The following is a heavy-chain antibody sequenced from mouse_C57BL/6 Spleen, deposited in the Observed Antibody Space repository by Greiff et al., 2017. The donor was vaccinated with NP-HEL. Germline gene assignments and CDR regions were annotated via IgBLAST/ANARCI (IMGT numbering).Heavy chain of an antibody. Sequence: VQLQQPGTELVKPGASVKLSCKASGYTFTSYWMHWVKQRPGQGLEWIGNINPSNGGTNYNEKFKSKATLTVDKSSSTAYMQLSSLTSEDSAVYYCARERDIYYDYRGRFAYWGQGTLVTVSA. D-gene: IGHD2-4*01. CDR1: GYTFTSYW. V-gene: IGHV1-53*01. J-gene: IGHJ3*01. CDR2: INPSNGGT. CDR3: ARERDIYYDYRGRFAY.